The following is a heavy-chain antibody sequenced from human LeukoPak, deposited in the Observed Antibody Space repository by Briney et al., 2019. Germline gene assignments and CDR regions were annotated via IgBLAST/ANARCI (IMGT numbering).Heavy chain of an antibody. CDR2: ISSSSSTI. J-gene: IGHJ4*02. Sequence: GGSLRLSCAASGFTFSSYSMNWVRQAPGKGLEWVSYISSSSSTIYYADSVKGRFTISRDNAKNSLYLQMNSLRAEDTAVYYCVRTASRIFGMQWGQGTLVIVSS. CDR1: GFTFSSYS. CDR3: VRTASRIFGMQ. D-gene: IGHD3-3*01. V-gene: IGHV3-48*01.